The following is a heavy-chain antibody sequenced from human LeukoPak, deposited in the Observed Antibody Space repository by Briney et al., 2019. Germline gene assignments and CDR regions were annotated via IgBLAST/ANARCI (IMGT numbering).Heavy chain of an antibody. J-gene: IGHJ4*02. CDR1: GFTFSDSY. CDR3: ARGSRTIELGDDY. D-gene: IGHD5-24*01. CDR2: ISSSSSDT. V-gene: IGHV3-11*06. Sequence: GGSLRLSCAASGFTFSDSYMSWFRQAPGKGLEWVSYISSSSSDTNYADSVKGRFTISRDNAKNSLYLQMNSLRAEDTAVYYCARGSRTIELGDDYWGQGTLVTVSS.